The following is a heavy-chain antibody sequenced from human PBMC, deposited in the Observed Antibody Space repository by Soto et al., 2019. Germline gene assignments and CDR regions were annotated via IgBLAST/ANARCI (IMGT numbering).Heavy chain of an antibody. D-gene: IGHD2-15*01. CDR1: GGSISSGGYY. J-gene: IGHJ4*02. CDR2: IYYSGST. V-gene: IGHV4-31*03. Sequence: QVQLQESGPGLVKPSQTLSLTCTVSGGSISSGGYYWSWIRQHPGKGLEWIGYIYYSGSTYYNPSLKSRVTISVDTSKNQFSLKLSSVTAVDTAVFFCAREVVGGSAGYWGQGTLFTVSS. CDR3: AREVVGGSAGY.